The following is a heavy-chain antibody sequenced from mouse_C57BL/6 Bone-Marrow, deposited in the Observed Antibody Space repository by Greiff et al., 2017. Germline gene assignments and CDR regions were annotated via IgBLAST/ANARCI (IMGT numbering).Heavy chain of an antibody. D-gene: IGHD2-5*01. CDR3: TRDYSNYEREMDY. V-gene: IGHV5-9-1*02. Sequence: EVKLVESGEGLVKPGGSLKLSCAASGFTFSSYAMSWVRQTPEKRLEWVAYISSGGDYIYYADTVKGRFTISRDNARNTLYLQMSSLKSEDTAMXYCTRDYSNYEREMDYWGQGTSVTVSS. CDR1: GFTFSSYA. CDR2: ISSGGDYI. J-gene: IGHJ4*01.